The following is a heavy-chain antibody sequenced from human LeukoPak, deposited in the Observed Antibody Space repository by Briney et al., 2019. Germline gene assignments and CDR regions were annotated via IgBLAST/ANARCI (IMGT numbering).Heavy chain of an antibody. D-gene: IGHD3-22*01. CDR3: ARDLPITMIVAQYSGGMDV. Sequence: GGSLRLSCAASGFTFSSYAMSWVRQAPGKGLEWVSAISGSGGSTYYADSVKGRFTISRDNAKNSLYLQMNSLRAEDTAVYYCARDLPITMIVAQYSGGMDVWGQGTTVTVSS. J-gene: IGHJ6*02. CDR2: ISGSGGST. V-gene: IGHV3-23*01. CDR1: GFTFSSYA.